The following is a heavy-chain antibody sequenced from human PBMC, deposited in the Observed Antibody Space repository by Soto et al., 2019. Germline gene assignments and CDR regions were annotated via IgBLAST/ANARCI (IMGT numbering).Heavy chain of an antibody. Sequence: QVQLQESGPGLVKPSETLSLTCTVSGASISAYAWSWIRQPAGKELEWIGRLYSSGNTNYNPSFKSRLTMSADTSKNQFSLKLSSVTAADTAVYYCARGPYSSGWYVVDYWGQGTLVTVSS. V-gene: IGHV4-4*07. CDR1: GASISAYA. CDR2: LYSSGNT. CDR3: ARGPYSSGWYVVDY. J-gene: IGHJ4*02. D-gene: IGHD6-19*01.